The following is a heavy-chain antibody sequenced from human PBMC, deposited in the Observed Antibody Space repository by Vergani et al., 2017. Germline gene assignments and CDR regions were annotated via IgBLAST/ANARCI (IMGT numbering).Heavy chain of an antibody. V-gene: IGHV1-2*02. CDR3: ARTYYYDSSGYYLPSDY. D-gene: IGHD3-22*01. J-gene: IGHJ4*02. CDR2: INPNSGGT. Sequence: QVQLVQSGAEVKKPGASVKVSCKASGYTFTGYYMHWVRQAPGQGLEWMGWINPNSGGTNYAQKFQGRVTMTRNTSISTAYMELSSLRSEDTAVYYCARTYYYDSSGYYLPSDYWGQGTLVTVSS. CDR1: GYTFTGYY.